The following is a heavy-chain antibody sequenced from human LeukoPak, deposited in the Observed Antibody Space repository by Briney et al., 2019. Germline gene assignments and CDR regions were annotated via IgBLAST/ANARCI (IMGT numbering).Heavy chain of an antibody. J-gene: IGHJ5*02. Sequence: PSETLSLTCTVSGGSISSYYWSWTRQPAGKGLEWIGRVYTSGSTNYNPSLKSRVTMSVDTSKNQFSLKLSSVTAADTAVYYCARDPAAGTSWFDPWGQGALVTVSS. CDR3: ARDPAAGTSWFDP. D-gene: IGHD6-13*01. V-gene: IGHV4-4*07. CDR1: GGSISSYY. CDR2: VYTSGST.